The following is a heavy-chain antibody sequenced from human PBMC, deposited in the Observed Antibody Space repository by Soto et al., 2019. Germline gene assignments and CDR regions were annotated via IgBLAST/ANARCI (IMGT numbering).Heavy chain of an antibody. CDR2: TYYRSRFFR. Sequence: PSQTLSLTCAISGDSVSSYSAAWNWIRQSPSGGLEWLGRTYYRSRFFRDYAESVKSRIIINPDTSKNQFSLQLKSVTPEDTAVYYCVRDRYSSSGWFDPWGQGTPVTSPQ. CDR1: GDSVSSYSAA. CDR3: VRDRYSSSGWFDP. V-gene: IGHV6-1*01. D-gene: IGHD3-10*01. J-gene: IGHJ5*02.